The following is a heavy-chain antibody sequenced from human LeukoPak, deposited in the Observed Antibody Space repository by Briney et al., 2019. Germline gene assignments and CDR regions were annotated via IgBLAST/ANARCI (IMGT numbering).Heavy chain of an antibody. J-gene: IGHJ4*02. CDR3: AKQQRAAVADDLDY. CDR2: ISGSGGST. V-gene: IGHV3-23*01. Sequence: GGSLRLSCAASGFTFSSYAMSWVRQGPGKGLEWVSAISGSGGSTYYADSVKGRFTISRDNSKNTLYLQMNSLRAEDTAVYYCAKQQRAAVADDLDYWGQGTLVTVSS. D-gene: IGHD6-19*01. CDR1: GFTFSSYA.